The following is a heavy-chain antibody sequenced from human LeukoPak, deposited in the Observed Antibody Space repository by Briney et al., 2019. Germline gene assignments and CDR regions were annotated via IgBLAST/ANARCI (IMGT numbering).Heavy chain of an antibody. Sequence: PGGSLRFSCAASGFTCNGYSMNWVRPAPGKGLEWVSSISSGSSFIYYADSVRGRFTVSRDNAKNSLYLQMNSLRAEDTAVYYCARDQGGERWFYPWGQGTLVTVSS. CDR3: ARDQGGERWFYP. D-gene: IGHD1-26*01. V-gene: IGHV3-21*01. CDR2: ISSGSSFI. CDR1: GFTCNGYS. J-gene: IGHJ5*02.